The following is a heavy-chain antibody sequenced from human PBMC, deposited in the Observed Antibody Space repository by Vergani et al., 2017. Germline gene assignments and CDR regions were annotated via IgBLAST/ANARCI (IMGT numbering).Heavy chain of an antibody. V-gene: IGHV1-8*01. CDR2: MNPNSGNT. J-gene: IGHJ6*02. Sequence: QVQLVQSGAEVKKPGASVKVSCKASGYTFTSYDINWVRQATGQGLEWMGWMNPNSGNTGYAQKFQGRVTMTRNTSISTAYMELSSLRSEDTAVYYCARVLLWFGELSSGMDVWGQGTTVTVSS. CDR3: ARVLLWFGELSSGMDV. CDR1: GYTFTSYD. D-gene: IGHD3-10*01.